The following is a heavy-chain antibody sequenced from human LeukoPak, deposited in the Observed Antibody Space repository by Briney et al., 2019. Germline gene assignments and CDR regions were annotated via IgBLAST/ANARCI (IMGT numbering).Heavy chain of an antibody. J-gene: IGHJ5*02. D-gene: IGHD6-6*01. CDR2: ISAYNGNT. CDR1: GYTFTAYY. CDR3: AREYSSSIGGDWFDP. Sequence: GASVKVSCKASGYTFTAYYMHWVRQAPGQGLEWMGWISAYNGNTNYAQNLQGRVTMTTDTSTSTAYMELRSLRSDDTAVYYCAREYSSSIGGDWFDPWGQGTLVTVSS. V-gene: IGHV1-18*04.